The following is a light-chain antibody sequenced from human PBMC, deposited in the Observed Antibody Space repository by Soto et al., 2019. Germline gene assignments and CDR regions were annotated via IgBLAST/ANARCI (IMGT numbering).Light chain of an antibody. Sequence: QSVLTQPASVSGSPGQSIAISCTGTSSDVGNYNLVSWYQQHPGKAPKLMIFESTKRPSGVSDRFSGSKSANTASLTISGLQAEDEDDYYCCSYASSSPYVFGTGTKLTVL. V-gene: IGLV2-23*01. CDR3: CSYASSSPYV. CDR1: SSDVGNYNL. J-gene: IGLJ1*01. CDR2: EST.